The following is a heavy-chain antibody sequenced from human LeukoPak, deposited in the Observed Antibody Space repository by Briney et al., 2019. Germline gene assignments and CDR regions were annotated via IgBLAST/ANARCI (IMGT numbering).Heavy chain of an antibody. CDR1: GFTFGIYS. CDR2: ISSSSSYI. J-gene: IGHJ4*02. V-gene: IGHV3-21*04. CDR3: AISMGLSMVRGPDY. D-gene: IGHD3-10*01. Sequence: GGSLRLSCADSGFTFGIYSMNWVRQAPGKGLEWVSFISSSSSYIYYADSEKGRFTISRDNSKNTLYLQMNSLRAEDTAVYYCAISMGLSMVRGPDYWGQGTLVTVSS.